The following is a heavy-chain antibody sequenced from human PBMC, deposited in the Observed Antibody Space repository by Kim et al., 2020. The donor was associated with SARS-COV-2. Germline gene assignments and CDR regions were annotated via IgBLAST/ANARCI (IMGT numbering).Heavy chain of an antibody. V-gene: IGHV4-39*01. CDR1: GGSISSSTYY. CDR3: ARPRVG. CDR2: ISQSGTT. Sequence: SETLSLTCTVSGGSISSSTYYWGWIRQPPGKALEWIGSISQSGTTYYKPSLKSRVTISVDTSNNQFSLKLTSVTAADTAVYYCARPRVGWGQGTLVTVSS. J-gene: IGHJ4*02.